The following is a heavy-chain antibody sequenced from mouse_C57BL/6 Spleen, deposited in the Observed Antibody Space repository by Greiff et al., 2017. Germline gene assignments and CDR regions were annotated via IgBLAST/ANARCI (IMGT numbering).Heavy chain of an antibody. J-gene: IGHJ2*01. D-gene: IGHD1-1*01. Sequence: EVMLVESGGGLVKPGGSLTLSCAASGFTFSDYGMHWVRQAPEKGLEWVAYISSGSSTIYYADTVKGRFTISRDNAKNTLFLQMTSLRSEDTAMYYCARQYYGSSYYFDYWGQGTTLTVSS. V-gene: IGHV5-17*01. CDR1: GFTFSDYG. CDR2: ISSGSSTI. CDR3: ARQYYGSSYYFDY.